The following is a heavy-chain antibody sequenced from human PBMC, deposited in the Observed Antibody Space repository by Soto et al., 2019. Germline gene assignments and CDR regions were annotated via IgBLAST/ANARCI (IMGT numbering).Heavy chain of an antibody. Sequence: PSETLSLTCTVSGGSISSGDYYWSWIRQPPGKGLEWIGYIYYSGSTYYNPSLKSRVTISVDTSKNQFSLKLSSVTAADTAVYYCARGYDFWSGYSNWFDPWGQGTLVTV. D-gene: IGHD3-3*01. CDR3: ARGYDFWSGYSNWFDP. V-gene: IGHV4-30-4*01. CDR1: GGSISSGDYY. CDR2: IYYSGST. J-gene: IGHJ5*02.